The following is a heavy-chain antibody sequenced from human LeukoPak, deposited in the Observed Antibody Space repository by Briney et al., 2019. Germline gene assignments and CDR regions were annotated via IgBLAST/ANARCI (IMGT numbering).Heavy chain of an antibody. CDR3: ARDHLRGYYDFWSGYSPYDAFDI. CDR1: GGSISSYY. D-gene: IGHD3-3*01. Sequence: SETLSLTCTVSGGSISSYYWSWIRQPAGKGLEWIGRIYTSGSTNYNPSLKSRVTMSVDTSKNQFSLKLSSVTAADTAVYYCARDHLRGYYDFWSGYSPYDAFDIWGQGTMVTVSS. V-gene: IGHV4-4*07. CDR2: IYTSGST. J-gene: IGHJ3*02.